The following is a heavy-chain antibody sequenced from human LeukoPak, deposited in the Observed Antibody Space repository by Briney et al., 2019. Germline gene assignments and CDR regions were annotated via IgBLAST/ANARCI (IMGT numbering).Heavy chain of an antibody. J-gene: IGHJ5*02. CDR1: GGSISSGGYS. D-gene: IGHD5-18*01. CDR3: ASGGYSIGYAMQGGWFDP. V-gene: IGHV4-30-2*02. Sequence: SQTLSLTCAVSGGSISSGGYSWSWIRQPPGKGLEWIGYIHYSGSTNYNPSLKSRVTISVDTSKSQFSLKLTSVTAADTAVYYCASGGYSIGYAMQGGWFDPWGQGTLVTVSS. CDR2: IHYSGST.